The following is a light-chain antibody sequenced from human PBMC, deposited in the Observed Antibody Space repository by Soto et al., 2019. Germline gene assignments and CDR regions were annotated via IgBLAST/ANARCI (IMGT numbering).Light chain of an antibody. CDR3: NSYSGSSNFAV. V-gene: IGLV2-8*01. J-gene: IGLJ1*01. CDR2: EVN. Sequence: QSVRTQPPPASRSPGQTVASSCTGNSSDVGAYDYVSWYQQHPGKAPELIIYEVNQRPSGVPDRFSGSKSGNTASLTVSGLQAEDEADYYCNSYSGSSNFAVFGTGTKVTVL. CDR1: SSDVGAYDY.